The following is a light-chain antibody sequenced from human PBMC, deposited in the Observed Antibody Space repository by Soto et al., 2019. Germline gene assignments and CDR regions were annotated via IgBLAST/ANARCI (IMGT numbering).Light chain of an antibody. CDR3: QQYNNWPLT. CDR1: QRVSSN. Sequence: EMVLTQSPATLSVSPGERATLSCRASQRVSSNFAWYQQKPGQAPRLLIYDASTRATGIPARFSGSGSGTEFTLTISSLQSEDFAVYYCQQYNNWPLTFGGGTKVEIK. V-gene: IGKV3-15*01. CDR2: DAS. J-gene: IGKJ4*01.